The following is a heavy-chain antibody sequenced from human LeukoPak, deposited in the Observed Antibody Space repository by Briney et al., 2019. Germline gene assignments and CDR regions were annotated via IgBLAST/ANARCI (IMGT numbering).Heavy chain of an antibody. CDR1: GYTFTSYY. CDR3: ARDGVTIFGVVNFDY. D-gene: IGHD3-3*01. CDR2: INPSGGST. Sequence: ASVKVSCKASGYTFTSYYMHWVRQAPGQGLEWMGIINPSGGSTSYAQKFQGRVTMTRDTSTSTVYMELSSLRSEDTAVYYCARDGVTIFGVVNFDYWGQGTLVTVSS. V-gene: IGHV1-46*01. J-gene: IGHJ4*02.